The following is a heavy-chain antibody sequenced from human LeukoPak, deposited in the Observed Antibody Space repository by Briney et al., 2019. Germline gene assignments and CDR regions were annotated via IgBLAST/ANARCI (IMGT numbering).Heavy chain of an antibody. J-gene: IGHJ4*02. CDR1: GFTFSSYS. D-gene: IGHD1-26*01. CDR3: AKVVGATKTYFDY. CDR2: ISSSSSYI. Sequence: GGSLRLSCAASGFTFSSYSMNWVRQAPGKGLEWVSSISSSSSYIYYADSVKGRFTISRDNSKNTLYLQMNSLRAEDTAVYYCAKVVGATKTYFDYWGQGTLVTVSS. V-gene: IGHV3-21*04.